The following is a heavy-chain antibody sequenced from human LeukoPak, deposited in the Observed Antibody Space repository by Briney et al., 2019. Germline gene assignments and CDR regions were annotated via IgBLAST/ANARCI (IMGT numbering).Heavy chain of an antibody. CDR2: INPNSGGT. V-gene: IGHV1-2*02. J-gene: IGHJ6*03. Sequence: ASVKVSCKASGYTFTGYYMHWVRQAPGQGLEWMGWINPNSGGTNYAQKFQGRVTMTRDTSISTAYMELSRLGSDDTAVYYCARDYYDSSGYYGYMDVWGKGTTVTISS. CDR1: GYTFTGYY. D-gene: IGHD3-22*01. CDR3: ARDYYDSSGYYGYMDV.